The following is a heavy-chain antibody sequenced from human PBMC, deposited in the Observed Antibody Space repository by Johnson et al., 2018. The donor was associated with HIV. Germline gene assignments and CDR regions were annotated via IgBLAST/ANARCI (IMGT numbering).Heavy chain of an antibody. CDR3: AKDVREYCSSISCFDAFDV. V-gene: IGHV3-23*04. J-gene: IGHJ3*01. CDR1: GFTFSSYA. Sequence: VQLVESGGGVVQPGRSLRLSCAASGFTFSSYAMTWVRQAPGKGLEWVSTISGSGGSTYYADSVKARFTISRDNSKDTLYLQMNSLRADDTTVYYCAKDVREYCSSISCFDAFDVWGQGTMVTVSS. D-gene: IGHD2-2*01. CDR2: ISGSGGST.